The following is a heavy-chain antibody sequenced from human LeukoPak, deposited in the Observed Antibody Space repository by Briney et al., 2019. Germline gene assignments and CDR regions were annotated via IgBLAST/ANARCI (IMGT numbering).Heavy chain of an antibody. D-gene: IGHD1-26*01. CDR2: IYYSGST. J-gene: IGHJ3*02. V-gene: IGHV4-30-4*08. Sequence: PSETLSLTCTVSGGSISSGDYYWSWIRQPPGKGLEWIGYIYYSGSTYYNPSLKSRVTISVDTSKNQFSLKLSSVTAADTAVYYCARGQMGATGGDIWGQGTMVTVSS. CDR1: GGSISSGDYY. CDR3: ARGQMGATGGDI.